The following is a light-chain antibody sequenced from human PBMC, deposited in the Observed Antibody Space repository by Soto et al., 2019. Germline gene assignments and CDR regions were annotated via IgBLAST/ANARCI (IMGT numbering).Light chain of an antibody. CDR1: QGINDY. CDR3: LQDYNYPWT. J-gene: IGKJ1*01. CDR2: AAS. Sequence: DLQMTQSPSSLSASVGDRVTIACRASQGINDYLAWYQQKPGKVPKLLMYAASILQSGVPFRFSGSGSGTNFTLTISSLQPDDVATYYCLQDYNYPWTFGQGTKVEIK. V-gene: IGKV1-27*01.